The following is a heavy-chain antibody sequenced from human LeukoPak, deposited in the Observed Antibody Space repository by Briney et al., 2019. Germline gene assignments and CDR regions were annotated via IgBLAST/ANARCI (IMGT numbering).Heavy chain of an antibody. D-gene: IGHD3-10*01. CDR3: ACTVYYGSVDY. Sequence: PSETLSLTCAVYGGSFSGYYRSWIRQPPGKGLEWIGEINHSGSTNYNPSLKSRVTISVDTSKNQFSLKLSSVTAADTAVYYCACTVYYGSVDYWGQGTLVTVSS. J-gene: IGHJ4*02. CDR2: INHSGST. V-gene: IGHV4-34*01. CDR1: GGSFSGYY.